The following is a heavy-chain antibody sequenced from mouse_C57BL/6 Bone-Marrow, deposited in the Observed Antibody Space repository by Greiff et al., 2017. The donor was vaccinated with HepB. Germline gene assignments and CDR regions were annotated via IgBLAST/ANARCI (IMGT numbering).Heavy chain of an antibody. Sequence: QVQLQQPGTELVKPGASVKLSCKASGYTFTSYWIHWVKQRPGQCLEWIGNINPRNGGTDYSEKFKSKATLTVDKSSSTAYMQLSSLSSEESAAYYCARGWLPYAMDYWGQGTSVTVSA. CDR3: ARGWLPYAMDY. D-gene: IGHD2-3*01. CDR1: GYTFTSYW. V-gene: IGHV1-53*01. J-gene: IGHJ4*01. CDR2: INPRNGGT.